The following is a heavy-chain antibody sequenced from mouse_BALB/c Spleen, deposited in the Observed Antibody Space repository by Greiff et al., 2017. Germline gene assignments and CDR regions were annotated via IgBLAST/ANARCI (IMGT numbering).Heavy chain of an antibody. J-gene: IGHJ4*01. D-gene: IGHD1-3*01. CDR3: ARTITTSYSYAMDY. Sequence: VQLQQSGPELVKPGASVKVSCKASGYAFTSYNMYWVKQSHGKSLEWIGYIDPYNGGTSYNQKFKGKATLTVDNSSSTAYMHLTSLTSEDSAVYYCARTITTSYSYAMDYWGQGTSVTVSS. CDR2: IDPYNGGT. CDR1: GYAFTSYN. V-gene: IGHV1S135*01.